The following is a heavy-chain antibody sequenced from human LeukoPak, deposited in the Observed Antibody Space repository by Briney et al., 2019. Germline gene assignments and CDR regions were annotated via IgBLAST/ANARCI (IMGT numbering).Heavy chain of an antibody. CDR2: IYHSGSI. Sequence: SGTLSLTCAVSGGSISSSNWWSWVRQPPGKGLEWIGEIYHSGSINYNPSLKSRVTISVDKSKNQFSLKLSSVTAADTAVYYCARHGGRAAAGWGDNWFDPWGQGTLVTVSS. D-gene: IGHD6-13*01. J-gene: IGHJ5*02. CDR3: ARHGGRAAAGWGDNWFDP. CDR1: GGSISSSNW. V-gene: IGHV4-4*02.